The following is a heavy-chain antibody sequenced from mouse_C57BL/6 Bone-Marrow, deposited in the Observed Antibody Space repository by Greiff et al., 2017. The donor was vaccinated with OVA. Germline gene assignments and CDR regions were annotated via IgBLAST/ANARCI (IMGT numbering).Heavy chain of an antibody. Sequence: EVKLQESGPGLVKPSQSLSLTCSVTGYSITSGYYWNWIRQFPGNKLEWMGYISYDGSNNYNPYLKNRISITRDTSKNQFFLKLNSVTTEDTATYYCASYGSSRGFAYWGQGTLVTVSA. CDR2: ISYDGSN. CDR3: ASYGSSRGFAY. D-gene: IGHD1-1*01. CDR1: GYSITSGYY. J-gene: IGHJ3*01. V-gene: IGHV3-6*01.